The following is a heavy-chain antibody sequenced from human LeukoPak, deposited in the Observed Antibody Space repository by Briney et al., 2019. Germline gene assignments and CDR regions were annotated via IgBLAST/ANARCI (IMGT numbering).Heavy chain of an antibody. CDR2: IKQDGSEK. D-gene: IGHD2-21*02. CDR3: ARLAYCGGDCYSGFDY. J-gene: IGHJ4*02. CDR1: GFTFSSYW. Sequence: SGGSLRLSCAASGFTFSSYWMSRVRQAPGKGLEWVANIKQDGSEKYYVDSVKGRFTISRDNAKNSLYLQMNSLRAEDTAVYYCARLAYCGGDCYSGFDYWGQGTLVTVSS. V-gene: IGHV3-7*01.